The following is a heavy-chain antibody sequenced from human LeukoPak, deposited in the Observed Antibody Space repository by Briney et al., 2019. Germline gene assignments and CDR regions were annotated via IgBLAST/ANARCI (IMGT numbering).Heavy chain of an antibody. Sequence: SETLSLTCTVSGGSISSSSYYWGWIRQPPGKGLEWIGSIYYSGSTYYNPSLKSRVTISVDTSKNQFSLKLSSVTAADTAVYYCATWIQQWEEGYAFDIWGQGTMVTVSS. CDR1: GGSISSSSYY. J-gene: IGHJ3*02. D-gene: IGHD5-18*01. V-gene: IGHV4-39*01. CDR2: IYYSGST. CDR3: ATWIQQWEEGYAFDI.